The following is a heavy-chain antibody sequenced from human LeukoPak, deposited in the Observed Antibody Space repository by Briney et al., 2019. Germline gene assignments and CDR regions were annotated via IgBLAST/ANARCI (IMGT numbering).Heavy chain of an antibody. D-gene: IGHD6-19*01. CDR1: GGSISSSSYY. J-gene: IGHJ2*01. Sequence: SSETLSLTCTVSGGSISSSSYYWGWIRQPPGKGPEWIGSIYYSGNTYYRPSLKSRVTISVDTSKNQFSLKLTSVTAADTAVYYCARHGSSGWGYWYFDLWGRGTLVTVSS. V-gene: IGHV4-39*01. CDR2: IYYSGNT. CDR3: ARHGSSGWGYWYFDL.